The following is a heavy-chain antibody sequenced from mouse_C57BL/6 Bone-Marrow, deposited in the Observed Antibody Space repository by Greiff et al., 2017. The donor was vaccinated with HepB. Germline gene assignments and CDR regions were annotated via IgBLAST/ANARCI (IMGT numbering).Heavy chain of an antibody. CDR1: GYTFTSYW. CDR3: AREGYYGSSYLPYYFDY. Sequence: QVQLKQPGAELVKPGASVKLSCKASGYTFTSYWMHWVKQRPGRGLEWIGRIDPYSSGTKYNEKFKSKATLTVDKPSSTAYMPLSSLTSEDSAVYYCAREGYYGSSYLPYYFDYWGQGTTLTVSS. J-gene: IGHJ2*01. V-gene: IGHV1-72*01. CDR2: IDPYSSGT. D-gene: IGHD1-1*01.